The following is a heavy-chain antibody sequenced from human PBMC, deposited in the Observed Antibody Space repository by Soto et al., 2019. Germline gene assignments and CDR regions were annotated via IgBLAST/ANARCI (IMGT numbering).Heavy chain of an antibody. V-gene: IGHV6-1*01. J-gene: IGHJ6*02. CDR2: TYYRSKWYN. CDR3: ASAIVSLLERPYYYYGMDV. D-gene: IGHD3-3*01. CDR1: GASFSSNIAA. Sequence: SQTLSLTCSISGASFSSNIAACNCIRQSPSRGLEWLGRTYYRSKWYNDYAVSVKSRITINPDTSKNQFSLQLNSVTPEDTAVYYCASAIVSLLERPYYYYGMDVSGQGTTVTVS.